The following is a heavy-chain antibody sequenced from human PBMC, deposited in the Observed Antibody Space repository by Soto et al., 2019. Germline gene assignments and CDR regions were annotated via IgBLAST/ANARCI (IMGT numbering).Heavy chain of an antibody. Sequence: QVPLVESGGGVVQPGRSLRLSCAASGFSFSIYAIHWVRQAPGKGLEWVVVTSYDGSNKYYADSVEGRFTISRDNSKNTLNLQMNSLRPEDTAVYFCAREMVAPSDNYYGLDVWGQGTTVTVSS. J-gene: IGHJ6*02. CDR2: TSYDGSNK. D-gene: IGHD2-15*01. V-gene: IGHV3-30-3*01. CDR1: GFSFSIYA. CDR3: AREMVAPSDNYYGLDV.